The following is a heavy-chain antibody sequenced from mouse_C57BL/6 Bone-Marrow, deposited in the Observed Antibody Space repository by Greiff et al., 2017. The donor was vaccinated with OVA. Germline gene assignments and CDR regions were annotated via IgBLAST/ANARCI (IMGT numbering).Heavy chain of an antibody. J-gene: IGHJ2*01. D-gene: IGHD1-1*01. CDR3: ARKGGSSLFDY. Sequence: QVQLKQSGTDLVKPGASVKLSCKASGYTFTSYWMHWVKQRPGQGLEWIGNINPSNGGTNYNEKFKSKATLTVDKSSSTAYMQLSSLTSEDSAVYYCARKGGSSLFDYWGQGTTLTVSS. CDR1: GYTFTSYW. CDR2: INPSNGGT. V-gene: IGHV1-53*01.